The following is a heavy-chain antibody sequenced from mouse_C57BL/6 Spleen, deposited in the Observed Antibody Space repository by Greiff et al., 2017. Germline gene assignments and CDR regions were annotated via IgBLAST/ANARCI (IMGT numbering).Heavy chain of an antibody. CDR2: ISDGGSYT. Sequence: EVQRVESGGGLVKPGGSLKLSCAASGFTFSSYAMSWVRQTPEKRLEWVASISDGGSYTYYPDNVKGRFTISRDNAKNNLYLQMSHLKSEDTAMYYCARDQEAYAMDYWGQGTSVTVSS. CDR1: GFTFSSYA. J-gene: IGHJ4*01. CDR3: ARDQEAYAMDY. V-gene: IGHV5-4*01.